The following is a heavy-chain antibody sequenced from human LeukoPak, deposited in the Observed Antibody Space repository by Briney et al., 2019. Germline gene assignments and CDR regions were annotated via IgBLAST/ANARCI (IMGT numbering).Heavy chain of an antibody. CDR3: ARGTHTVAAVFDY. J-gene: IGHJ4*02. D-gene: IGHD4-23*01. Sequence: PSETLSLTCTVSGGSISSYYWSWIRQPPGKGLEWIGYIYYSGSTNYNPSLKSRVTISVDTSKNQFSLKLSSVTAADTAVYYCARGTHTVAAVFDYWGQGTLVTVSS. CDR1: GGSISSYY. V-gene: IGHV4-59*01. CDR2: IYYSGST.